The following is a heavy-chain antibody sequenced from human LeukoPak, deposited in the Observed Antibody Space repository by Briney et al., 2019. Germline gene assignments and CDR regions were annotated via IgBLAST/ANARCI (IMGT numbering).Heavy chain of an antibody. V-gene: IGHV1-3*01. CDR3: ASRGGYSSSWYVFDY. Sequence: ASVKVSCKASGYTFTSYAMHWVRPAPGQRLEWMGWINAGNGNTKYSQKFQGRVTITRDTSASTAYMELSSLRSEDTAVYYCASRGGYSSSWYVFDYWGQGTLVTVSS. CDR2: INAGNGNT. CDR1: GYTFTSYA. D-gene: IGHD6-13*01. J-gene: IGHJ4*02.